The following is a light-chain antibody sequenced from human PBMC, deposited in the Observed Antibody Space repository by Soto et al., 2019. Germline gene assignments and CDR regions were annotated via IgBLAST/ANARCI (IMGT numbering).Light chain of an antibody. CDR1: SSDVGGYNY. V-gene: IGLV2-8*01. CDR3: SSYAGSKGV. CDR2: EVS. J-gene: IGLJ3*02. Sequence: QSALTQPPSASGSPGQSVTISCTGTSSDVGGYNYVSRYQQHPGKAPKLMIYEVSKRPSGVPDRFSGSKSGNTASLTVSGLQAEDEADYYCSSYAGSKGVFGGGTKLTVL.